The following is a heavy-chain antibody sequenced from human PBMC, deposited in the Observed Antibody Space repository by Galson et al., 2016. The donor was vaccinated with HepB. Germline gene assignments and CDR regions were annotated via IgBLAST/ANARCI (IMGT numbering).Heavy chain of an antibody. Sequence: SVKVSCKASGYTFTSYSIHWVRQAPGQGFEWMGWIITGNGDTRYSPKFQGRVTITRDTSATTTSMELSGLRPEDTGVYYCAKFNYGAYSNWFDRWGQGTQVTVSS. V-gene: IGHV1-3*04. CDR1: GYTFTSYS. CDR3: AKFNYGAYSNWFDR. D-gene: IGHD4-17*01. CDR2: IITGNGDT. J-gene: IGHJ5*02.